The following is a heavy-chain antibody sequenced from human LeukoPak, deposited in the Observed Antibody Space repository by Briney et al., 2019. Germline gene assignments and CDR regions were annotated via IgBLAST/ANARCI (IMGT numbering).Heavy chain of an antibody. J-gene: IGHJ4*02. V-gene: IGHV3-23*01. CDR3: AKGHCSGGSSYGTDY. D-gene: IGHD2-15*01. Sequence: DSVKGRFAIARDNSKNTLYLQMNSLRAEDTAVYYCAKGHCSGGSSYGTDYWGQGTLVTVSS.